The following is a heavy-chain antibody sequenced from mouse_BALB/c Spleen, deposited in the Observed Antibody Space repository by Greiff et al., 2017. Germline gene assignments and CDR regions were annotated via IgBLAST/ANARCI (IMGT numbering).Heavy chain of an antibody. V-gene: IGHV1-9*01. CDR1: GYTFSSYW. D-gene: IGHD2-1*01. J-gene: IGHJ2*01. CDR3: AYGNLYFDY. CDR2: ILPGSGST. Sequence: QVQLKQSGAELMKPGASVKISCKATGYTFSSYWIEWVKQRPGHGLEWIGEILPGSGSTNYNEKFKGKATFTADTSSNTAYMQLSSLTSEDSAVYYCAYGNLYFDYWGQGTTLTVSS.